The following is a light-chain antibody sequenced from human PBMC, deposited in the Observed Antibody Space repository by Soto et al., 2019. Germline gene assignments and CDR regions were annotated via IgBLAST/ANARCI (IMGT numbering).Light chain of an antibody. Sequence: DIQMTQSPSSLSASVGDRVTITCRASQSISSYLNWYQQXXXXAPKLLIYAASSLQSGVPSRFSXSGSGTDFTLTISSLQPEDFATYYCQQSYSTPPTFGGGTKVEIK. V-gene: IGKV1-39*01. CDR3: QQSYSTPPT. CDR1: QSISSY. CDR2: AAS. J-gene: IGKJ4*01.